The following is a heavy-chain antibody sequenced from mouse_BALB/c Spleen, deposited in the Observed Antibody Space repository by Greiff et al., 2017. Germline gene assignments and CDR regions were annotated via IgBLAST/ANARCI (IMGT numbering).Heavy chain of an antibody. Sequence: EVKLQESGPGLVKPSQSLSLTCTVTGYSITSDYAWNWIRQFPGNKLEWMGYISYSGSTSYNPSLKSRISITRDTSKNQFFLQLNSVTTEDTATYYCARRGYYGSRGYAMDYWGQGTSVTVSS. CDR1: GYSITSDYA. J-gene: IGHJ4*01. CDR2: ISYSGST. D-gene: IGHD1-1*01. V-gene: IGHV3-2*02. CDR3: ARRGYYGSRGYAMDY.